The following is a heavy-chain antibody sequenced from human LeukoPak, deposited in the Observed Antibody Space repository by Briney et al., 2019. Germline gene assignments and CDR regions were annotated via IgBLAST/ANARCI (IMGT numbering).Heavy chain of an antibody. J-gene: IGHJ5*02. CDR2: INPNSGGT. V-gene: IGHV1-2*02. CDR1: GYTFTGYY. CDR3: ARAPLSGREEWFDP. D-gene: IGHD1-26*01. Sequence: ASVKVSCKASGYTFTGYYMHWVRQAPGQGLEWMGWINPNSGGTNYAQKFQGRVTMTRDTSISTAYMELSRLRSDDTAVYYCARAPLSGREEWFDPWGQGTLVTVSS.